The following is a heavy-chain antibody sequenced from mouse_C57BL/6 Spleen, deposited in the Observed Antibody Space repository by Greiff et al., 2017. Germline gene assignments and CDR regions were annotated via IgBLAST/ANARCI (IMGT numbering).Heavy chain of an antibody. J-gene: IGHJ3*01. CDR2: INPNYGTT. CDR1: GYSFTDYN. V-gene: IGHV1-39*01. D-gene: IGHD1-1*01. Sequence: VQLQQSGPELVKPGASVKISCKASGYSFTDYNMNWVKQSNGKSLEWIGVINPNYGTTSYNQKFKGKATLTVDQSSSTAYMQLNSLTSEDSAVYYCCSDYYGSSYLAWFAYWGQGTLVTVSA. CDR3: CSDYYGSSYLAWFAY.